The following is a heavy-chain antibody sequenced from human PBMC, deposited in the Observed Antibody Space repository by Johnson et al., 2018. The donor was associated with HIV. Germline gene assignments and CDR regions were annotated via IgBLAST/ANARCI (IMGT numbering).Heavy chain of an antibody. D-gene: IGHD3-3*01. Sequence: VPLVESGGGVVPPGRSLRLSCAASGFTFSSYGMHWVRQAPGKGLEWVAVISYDGSNKYYADSVKGRFTISRDNSKNTLYLQMNSRRAEDTAVYYCVGGSYYFWSGYYTGHDAFHIWGQGTMVTVSS. J-gene: IGHJ3*02. CDR2: ISYDGSNK. V-gene: IGHV3-30*19. CDR3: VGGSYYFWSGYYTGHDAFHI. CDR1: GFTFSSYG.